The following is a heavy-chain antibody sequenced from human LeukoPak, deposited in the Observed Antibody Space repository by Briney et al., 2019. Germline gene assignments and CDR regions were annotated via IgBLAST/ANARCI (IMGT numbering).Heavy chain of an antibody. Sequence: SETLPLTCAVYGGSFSGYYWSWIRQPPGKGLEWIGEINHSGSTNYNPSLKSRVTISVDTSKNQFSLKLSSVTAADTAVYYCARGRWSHAFDIWGQGTMVTVSS. CDR3: ARGRWSHAFDI. CDR2: INHSGST. D-gene: IGHD4-23*01. V-gene: IGHV4-34*01. J-gene: IGHJ3*02. CDR1: GGSFSGYY.